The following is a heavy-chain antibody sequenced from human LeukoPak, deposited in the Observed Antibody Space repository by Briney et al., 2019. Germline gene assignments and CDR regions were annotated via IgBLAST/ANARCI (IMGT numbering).Heavy chain of an antibody. CDR1: GFTFSSYA. CDR3: AKDRSSRSAADY. J-gene: IGHJ4*02. Sequence: PGGSLRLSCAASGFTFSSYAMSWVRQAPGKGLEWVSAISGSGDSTYYADSVKGRFTISRDNSKNTLYLQMNSLRAEDTAVYYCAKDRSSRSAADYWGQGTLVTVSS. CDR2: ISGSGDST. D-gene: IGHD6-13*01. V-gene: IGHV3-23*01.